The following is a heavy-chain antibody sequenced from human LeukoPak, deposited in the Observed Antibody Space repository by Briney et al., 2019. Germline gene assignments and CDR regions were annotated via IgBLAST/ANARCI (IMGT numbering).Heavy chain of an antibody. J-gene: IGHJ4*02. V-gene: IGHV4-30-2*01. D-gene: IGHD2-2*02. CDR3: ARLYCSSTSCYTTFDY. CDR1: GGSISSGGYS. CDR2: IYHSGST. Sequence: PSETLSLTCAVSGGSISSGGYSWSRIRQPPGKGLEWIGYIYHSGSTYYNPSLKSRVTISVDRSKNQFSLKLSSVTAADTAVYYCARLYCSSTSCYTTFDYWGQGTLVTVSS.